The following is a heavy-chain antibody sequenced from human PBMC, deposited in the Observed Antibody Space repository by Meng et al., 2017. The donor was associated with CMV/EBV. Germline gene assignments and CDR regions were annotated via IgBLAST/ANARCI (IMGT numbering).Heavy chain of an antibody. J-gene: IGHJ6*02. CDR2: IIPIPDVT. Sequence: SVKVSCKASGGSLSAYATSWVRQAPGQGLEWIGGIIPIPDVTNYTQKFQGRVTITADRSTSTAYLELNSLRSEDTAVYYCARGHYPQLAPDYYYGLDVWGQGTTVTVSS. CDR1: GGSLSAYA. CDR3: ARGHYPQLAPDYYYGLDV. V-gene: IGHV1-69*10. D-gene: IGHD1-1*01.